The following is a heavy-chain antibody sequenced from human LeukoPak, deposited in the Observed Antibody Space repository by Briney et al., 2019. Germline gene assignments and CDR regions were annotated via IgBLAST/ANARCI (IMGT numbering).Heavy chain of an antibody. D-gene: IGHD4-23*01. CDR3: AKATTVVTLSQVSIPSFDY. V-gene: IGHV3-30*02. CDR2: IRYDGSNK. CDR1: GFTFSSYG. Sequence: GGSLRLSCAASGFTFSSYGMHWVRQAPGKGLEWVAFIRYDGSNKYYADSVKGRFTISRDNSKNTLYLQMNSLRAEDTAVYYCAKATTVVTLSQVSIPSFDYWGQGTLVTVSS. J-gene: IGHJ4*02.